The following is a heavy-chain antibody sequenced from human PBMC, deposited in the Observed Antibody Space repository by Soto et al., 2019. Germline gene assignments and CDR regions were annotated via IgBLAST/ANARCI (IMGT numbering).Heavy chain of an antibody. CDR1: GDSISSSYC. V-gene: IGHV4-61*01. D-gene: IGHD2-8*01. Sequence: SETLSLTCTVSGDSISSSYCWSWIRQPPGKGLEWIGYICYSGTSSYSPSLKSRVTISVDTSKSQFSLELSSVTAADTAVYYCAREYCFKGVCFQPDFWGQGALVTVSS. CDR3: AREYCFKGVCFQPDF. J-gene: IGHJ4*02. CDR2: ICYSGTS.